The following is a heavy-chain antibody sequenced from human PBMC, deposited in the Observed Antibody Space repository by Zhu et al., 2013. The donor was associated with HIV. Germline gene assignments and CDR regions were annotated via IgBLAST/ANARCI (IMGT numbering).Heavy chain of an antibody. V-gene: IGHV4-59*01. J-gene: IGHJ4*02. CDR2: VYSNGRA. Sequence: QVQLRESGPRLVKPSETLSLTCSVSGGSMNMYYWGWIRQSPGKGLEWIGSVYSNGRADYPASLKGRVTIAVDKSKNTFSLRLTSVTVADTATYYCARGAYNYGYFFDFCGQGTLVTVSS. D-gene: IGHD5-18*01. CDR3: ARGAYNYGYFFDF. CDR1: GGSMNMYY.